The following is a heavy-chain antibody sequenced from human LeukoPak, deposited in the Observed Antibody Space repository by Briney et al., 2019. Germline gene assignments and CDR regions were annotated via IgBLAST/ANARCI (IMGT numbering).Heavy chain of an antibody. CDR2: IYTSGST. D-gene: IGHD4-17*01. J-gene: IGHJ4*02. V-gene: IGHV4-61*02. CDR1: SGSISSGSYY. Sequence: SQTLSLTCTVSSGSISSGSYYWSWIRQPAGKGLEWIGRIYTSGSTNYNPSLKSRVTISVDTSKNQFSLKLSSVTAADTAVYYCASLDYGDYSRDYWGQGTLVTVSS. CDR3: ASLDYGDYSRDY.